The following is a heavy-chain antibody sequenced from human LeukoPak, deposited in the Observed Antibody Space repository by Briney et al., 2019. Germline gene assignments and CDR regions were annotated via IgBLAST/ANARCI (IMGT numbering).Heavy chain of an antibody. V-gene: IGHV3-30*04. CDR1: GFTFSNYP. CDR3: ARGSGSYLYYFDS. J-gene: IGHJ4*02. CDR2: ISYDGSNK. D-gene: IGHD1-26*01. Sequence: GGSLRLSCAASGFTFSNYPMHWVRQAPGKGLEWVALISYDGSNKYYADSVKGRFTISRDNSKNTLYLQMNSLRAEDTAVYYCARGSGSYLYYFDSWDQGTLVTVSS.